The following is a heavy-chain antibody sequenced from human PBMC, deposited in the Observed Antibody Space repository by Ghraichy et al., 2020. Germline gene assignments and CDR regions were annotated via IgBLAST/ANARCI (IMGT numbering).Heavy chain of an antibody. CDR2: VSGSGGST. CDR3: AKELTTRLNWFDP. CDR1: GFTVSSYS. V-gene: IGHV3-23*01. D-gene: IGHD1-1*01. J-gene: IGHJ5*02. Sequence: GGSLRLSCAASGFTVSSYSMSWVRQAPGKGLEWVSAVSGSGGSTYYADSVKGRFIISRDTSKNTLYLQMNSLRGEDTAVYYCAKELTTRLNWFDPWGQGTLVTVSS.